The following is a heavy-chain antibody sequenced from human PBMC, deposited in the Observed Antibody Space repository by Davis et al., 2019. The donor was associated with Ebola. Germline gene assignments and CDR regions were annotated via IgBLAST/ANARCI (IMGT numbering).Heavy chain of an antibody. D-gene: IGHD5-24*01. CDR3: ARDYNYSFDY. J-gene: IGHJ4*02. V-gene: IGHV3-21*01. CDR1: GFAFRTCS. CDR2: LSSTGNDI. Sequence: PGGSLRLSCAASGFAFRTCSMAWVRQAPGKGLEWVSSLSSTGNDIYYSDSMRGRFTISRDDAKNSLYLHMNSLRDEDTAVYYCARDYNYSFDYWGQGALVTVSS.